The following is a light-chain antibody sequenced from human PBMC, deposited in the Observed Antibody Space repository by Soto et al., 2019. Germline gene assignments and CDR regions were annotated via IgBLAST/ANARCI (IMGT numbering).Light chain of an antibody. V-gene: IGLV2-14*03. CDR2: DVS. J-gene: IGLJ2*01. CDR1: SSDVGGYNY. CDR3: SSFTSSSPVV. Sequence: QSALTQPASVSGSPGLSITMSCTGTSSDVGGYNYVSWYQQHPGKAPKLMIYDVSNRPSGVSNRFSGSKSGNTASLTISGLQAEDEADYYCSSFTSSSPVVFGGGTKLTVL.